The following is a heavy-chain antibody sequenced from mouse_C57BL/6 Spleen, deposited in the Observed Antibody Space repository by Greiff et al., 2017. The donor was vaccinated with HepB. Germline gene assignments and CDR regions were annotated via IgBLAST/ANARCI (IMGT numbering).Heavy chain of an antibody. D-gene: IGHD2-3*01. CDR2: IDPETGGT. CDR1: GYTFTDYE. Sequence: QVQLKQSGAELVRPGASVTLSCKASGYTFTDYEMHWVKQTPVHGLEWIGAIDPETGGTAYNQKFKGKAILTADKSSSTAYMELRSLTSEDSAVYYCTRRGWLPSLDYWGQGTTLTVSS. CDR3: TRRGWLPSLDY. V-gene: IGHV1-15*01. J-gene: IGHJ2*01.